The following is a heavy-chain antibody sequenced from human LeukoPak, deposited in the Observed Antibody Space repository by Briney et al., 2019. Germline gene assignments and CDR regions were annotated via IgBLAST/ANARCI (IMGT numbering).Heavy chain of an antibody. Sequence: PGGSLRLSCAASGFTFSSYAMHWVRQAPGKGLEWVAVISYDGSNKYYADSVKGRFTISRDNSKNTLYLQMNSLRAEDTAVYYCARSYYGSLDYWGQGTLVTVSS. V-gene: IGHV3-30*07. CDR1: GFTFSSYA. J-gene: IGHJ4*02. CDR3: ARSYYGSLDY. D-gene: IGHD3-10*01. CDR2: ISYDGSNK.